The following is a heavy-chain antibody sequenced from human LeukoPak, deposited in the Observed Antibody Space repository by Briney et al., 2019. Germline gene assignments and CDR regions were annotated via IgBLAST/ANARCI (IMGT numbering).Heavy chain of an antibody. V-gene: IGHV3-48*02. CDR1: GFTFSRYS. CDR2: ISSSSAI. Sequence: GGSLRLSCAASGFTFSRYSMNWVRQAPGKGPQWVSYISSSSAIYYADSVRGRFTISRDNAKNSLYLQMNSLRDEDTAVYYCARDGEMATNPYYFDYWGRGTLVSVSS. D-gene: IGHD5-24*01. J-gene: IGHJ4*01. CDR3: ARDGEMATNPYYFDY.